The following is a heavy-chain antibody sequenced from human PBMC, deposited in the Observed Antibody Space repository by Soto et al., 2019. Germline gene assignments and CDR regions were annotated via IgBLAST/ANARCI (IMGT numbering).Heavy chain of an antibody. CDR3: ARGSDWFDP. CDR2: IYYSGSS. J-gene: IGHJ5*02. V-gene: IGHV4-31*03. Sequence: TLSLTCTVSGGSISSGGYYWSWIRQHPGKGLEWIGYIYYSGSSNYNPSLKSRITISVDTSKNQFSLRLRSVTAADTAVYYCARGSDWFDPWGQGTLVTSPQ. CDR1: GGSISSGGYY.